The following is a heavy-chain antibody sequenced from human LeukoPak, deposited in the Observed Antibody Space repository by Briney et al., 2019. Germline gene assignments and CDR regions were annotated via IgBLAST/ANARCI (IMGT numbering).Heavy chain of an antibody. CDR3: ARVEKVVVPHDAFDI. J-gene: IGHJ3*02. D-gene: IGHD3-22*01. CDR1: ASTFDDSA. CDR2: ISLDSGSI. Sequence: CLRPSWAPVASTFDDSAIGCGRPAPGNGMGWVSGISLDSGSIGYAASVKGRFTISRDNAKNSLYLQMNSLRAEDTAVYYCARVEKVVVPHDAFDIWGQGTMVTVSS. V-gene: IGHV3-9*01.